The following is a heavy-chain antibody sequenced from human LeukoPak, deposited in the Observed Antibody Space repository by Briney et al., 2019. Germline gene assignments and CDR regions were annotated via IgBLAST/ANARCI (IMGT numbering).Heavy chain of an antibody. J-gene: IGHJ4*02. CDR3: ARGAWYYDSSGYYDY. CDR1: GFTFSSYW. CDR2: IKQDGSEK. Sequence: GGSLRLSCAASGFTFSSYWMSWVRRAPGKGLEWVANIKQDGSEKYYVDSVKGRFTISRDNAKNSLYLQMNSLRAEDTAVYYCARGAWYYDSSGYYDYWGQGTLVTVSS. V-gene: IGHV3-7*01. D-gene: IGHD3-22*01.